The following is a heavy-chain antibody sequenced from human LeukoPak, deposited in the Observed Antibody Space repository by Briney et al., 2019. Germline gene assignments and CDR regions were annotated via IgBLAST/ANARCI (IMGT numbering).Heavy chain of an antibody. CDR3: AAGSGLWSPEY. V-gene: IGHV3-74*01. D-gene: IGHD5-18*01. J-gene: IGHJ4*02. CDR1: GFTFSSFW. Sequence: GGSLRLSCAAAGFTFSSFWMHWVRQAPGKGLVWVSRINTDGSSTSSTDSVKGPLTPSTDNTKNTLNLQMNSLRAEDTAVYYCAAGSGLWSPEYWGQGTLVTVSS. CDR2: INTDGSST.